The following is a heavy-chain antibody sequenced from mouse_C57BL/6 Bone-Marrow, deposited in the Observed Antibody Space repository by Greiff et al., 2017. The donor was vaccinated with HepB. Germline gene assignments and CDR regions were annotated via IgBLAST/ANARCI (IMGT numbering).Heavy chain of an antibody. J-gene: IGHJ4*01. CDR1: GFTFSDYY. D-gene: IGHD2-1*01. V-gene: IGHV5-12*01. CDR2: ISNGGGST. Sequence: EVKLEESGGGLVQPGGSLKLSCAASGFTFSDYYMYWVRQTPEKRLEWVAYISNGGGSTYYPDTVKGRFTISRDHAKNTLYLQMSRLKSEDTAMYYCARPDLLQYAMDYWGQGTSVTVSS. CDR3: ARPDLLQYAMDY.